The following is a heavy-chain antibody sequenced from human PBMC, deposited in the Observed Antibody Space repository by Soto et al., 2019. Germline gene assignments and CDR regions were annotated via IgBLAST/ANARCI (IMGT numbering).Heavy chain of an antibody. CDR2: IIPIFGTA. CDR1: GGTFSSYA. Sequence: QVQLVQSGAEVKKPGSSVKVSCKASGGTFSSYAISWVRQAPGQGLEWMGGIIPIFGTANYAQKFQGRVTITADESTITAYMELSSLRSEDTAVYYCARDVKEGYCSGGSCNSGDYWGQGTLVTVSS. J-gene: IGHJ4*02. D-gene: IGHD2-15*01. V-gene: IGHV1-69*01. CDR3: ARDVKEGYCSGGSCNSGDY.